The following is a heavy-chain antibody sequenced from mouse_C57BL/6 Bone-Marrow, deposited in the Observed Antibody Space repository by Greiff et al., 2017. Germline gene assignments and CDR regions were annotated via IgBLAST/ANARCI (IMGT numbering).Heavy chain of an antibody. J-gene: IGHJ4*01. V-gene: IGHV1-69*01. Sequence: VQLKQPGAELVMPGASVKLSCKASGYTFTSYWMHWVKQRPGQGLEWIGEIDPSDSYTNYNQKFKGKSTLTVDKSSSTAYMQLSSLTSEDSAVYYCARWYYGNYYAMDYWGQGTSVTVSS. CDR1: GYTFTSYW. CDR2: IDPSDSYT. CDR3: ARWYYGNYYAMDY. D-gene: IGHD2-1*01.